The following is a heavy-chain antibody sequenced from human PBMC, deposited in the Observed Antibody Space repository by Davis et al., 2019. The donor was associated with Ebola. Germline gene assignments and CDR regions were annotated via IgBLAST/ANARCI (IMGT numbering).Heavy chain of an antibody. V-gene: IGHV1-18*01. CDR3: ARDPGFLEWLPYYYYGMDV. CDR2: ISAYNGNT. J-gene: IGHJ6*02. Sequence: ASVKASCKASGYTFTSYGISWVRQAPGQGLEWMGWISAYNGNTNYAQKLQGRVTMTTDTSTSTAYMELRSLRSDDTAVYYCARDPGFLEWLPYYYYGMDVWGQGTTVTVSS. D-gene: IGHD3-3*01. CDR1: GYTFTSYG.